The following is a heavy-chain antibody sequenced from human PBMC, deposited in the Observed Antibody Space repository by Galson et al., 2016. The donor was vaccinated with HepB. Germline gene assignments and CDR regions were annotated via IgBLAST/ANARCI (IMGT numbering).Heavy chain of an antibody. CDR2: XXSKXXXYAX. Sequence: SLRLSCAASGFTFSGXXMHXXXQAXXXGLXXVGXXXSKXXXYAXXYAXSVKGRFNXSRDDSXNTAYXQMNSLKTEDPSVYYCTRPGYRSXGGFDYXXQGXXXTV. CDR1: GFTFSGXX. V-gene: IGHV3-73*01. J-gene: IGHJ4*02. D-gene: IGHD5-12*01. CDR3: TRPGYRSXGGFDY.